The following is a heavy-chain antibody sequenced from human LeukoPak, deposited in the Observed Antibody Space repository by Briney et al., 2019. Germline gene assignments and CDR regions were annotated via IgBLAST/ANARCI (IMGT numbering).Heavy chain of an antibody. V-gene: IGHV1-2*06. CDR1: GYTFTDYY. CDR2: FDPYNGGI. J-gene: IGHJ3*01. CDR3: AGGGGSYGDV. D-gene: IGHD1-26*01. Sequence: AASVKVPCKASGYTFTDYYMHWVRQAPGQGLEWMGRFDPYNGGISYAQKFQGRVTITRDTSVSTDYMELSSLASDDTAMYYCAGGGGSYGDVWGQGTMVAVSS.